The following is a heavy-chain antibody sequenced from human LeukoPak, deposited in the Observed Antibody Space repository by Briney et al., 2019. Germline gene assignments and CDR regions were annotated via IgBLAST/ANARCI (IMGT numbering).Heavy chain of an antibody. CDR3: ARGGCSGGSCYEDAFDI. CDR1: GGSFSGYY. J-gene: IGHJ3*02. CDR2: INHSGST. Sequence: SETLSLTCAVYGGSFSGYYWSWIRQPPPKGLEWIGEINHSGSTNYNPSLKNRVTISVDTSKNQFSLKLSSVTAADTAVYYCARGGCSGGSCYEDAFDIWGQGTMVTVSS. D-gene: IGHD2-15*01. V-gene: IGHV4-34*01.